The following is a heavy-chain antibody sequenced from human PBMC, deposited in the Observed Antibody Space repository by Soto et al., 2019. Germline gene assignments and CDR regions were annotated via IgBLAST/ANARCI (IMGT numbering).Heavy chain of an antibody. CDR1: GPTLTEFS. CDR3: ARISNLFGSSPYYYGMDV. CDR2: FDPEGGEA. J-gene: IGHJ6*02. V-gene: IGHV1-24*01. Sequence: GASVKVSCKISGPTLTEFSIHWVRQAPGKGLEWMGGFDPEGGEAIYAQKWHGRVTVTEDTVTDTAYMELSGLKSADTAVYYCARISNLFGSSPYYYGMDVWGQGTTVTVSS. D-gene: IGHD6-6*01.